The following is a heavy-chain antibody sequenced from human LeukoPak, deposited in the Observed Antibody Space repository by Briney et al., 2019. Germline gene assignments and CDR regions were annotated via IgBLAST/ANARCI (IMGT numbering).Heavy chain of an antibody. CDR2: ISGSGGST. J-gene: IGHJ6*03. CDR3: AKAGPYYYDSSGYYYYYYYYMDV. Sequence: GGSLRLSCAASGVTFSSYGMSWVRQAPGKGLEWVSAISGSGGSTYYADSVKGRVTISRDNSKNTPYLQMNSLRAEDTAVYYCAKAGPYYYDSSGYYYYYYYYMDVWGNGTTVTISS. CDR1: GVTFSSYG. D-gene: IGHD3-22*01. V-gene: IGHV3-23*01.